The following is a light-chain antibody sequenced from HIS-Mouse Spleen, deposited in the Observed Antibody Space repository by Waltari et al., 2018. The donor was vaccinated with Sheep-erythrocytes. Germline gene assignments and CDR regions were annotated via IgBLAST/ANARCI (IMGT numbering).Light chain of an antibody. CDR2: DVS. Sequence: QSALTQPPSVSGSPGQSVTISCTGTSSDVGGYNYFPWYQQHPGKAPKLRIYDVSKRPSGVPDRFSGSKSGNTASLTISGLQAEDEADYYCCSYAGSYNHVFTTGTKVTVL. V-gene: IGLV2-11*01. CDR1: SSDVGGYNY. CDR3: CSYAGSYNHV. J-gene: IGLJ1*01.